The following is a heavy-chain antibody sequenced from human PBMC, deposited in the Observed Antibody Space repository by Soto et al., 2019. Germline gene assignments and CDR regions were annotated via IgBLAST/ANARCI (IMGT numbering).Heavy chain of an antibody. V-gene: IGHV4-30-2*01. J-gene: IGHJ4*02. CDR2: IYHSGST. CDR3: ASGLVTTLHY. D-gene: IGHD4-17*01. Sequence: LQLQESGSGLVKPSQTLSLTCAVSGGSISSGGYSWSWIRQPPGKGLEWIGYIYHSGSTYYNPSLKSRVTISVDRSKNQFSLKLSSVTAADTAVYYCASGLVTTLHYWGQGTLVTVSS. CDR1: GGSISSGGYS.